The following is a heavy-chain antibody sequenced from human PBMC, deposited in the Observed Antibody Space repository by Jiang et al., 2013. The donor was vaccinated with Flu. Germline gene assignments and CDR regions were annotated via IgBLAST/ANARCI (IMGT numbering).Heavy chain of an antibody. Sequence: QAPGQGLEWMGGIIPIFGTANYAQKFQGRVTITADESTSTAYMELSSLRSEDTAVYYCARGPLSSSPEYNWFDPWGQGTLVTVSS. J-gene: IGHJ5*02. CDR2: IIPIFGTA. V-gene: IGHV1-69*01. CDR3: ARGPLSSSPEYNWFDP. D-gene: IGHD6-13*01.